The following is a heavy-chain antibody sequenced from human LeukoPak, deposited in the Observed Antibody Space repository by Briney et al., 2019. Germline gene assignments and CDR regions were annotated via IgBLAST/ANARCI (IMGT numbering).Heavy chain of an antibody. CDR2: IIPIFGTA. Sequence: ASVKVSCKASGGTFSSYAISWVRQAPGQGLEWTGGIIPIFGTANYAQKFQGRVTITADESTSTAYMELSSLRSEDTAVYYCARDRGSGWYYFDYWGQGTLVTVSS. J-gene: IGHJ4*02. D-gene: IGHD6-19*01. CDR1: GGTFSSYA. V-gene: IGHV1-69*13. CDR3: ARDRGSGWYYFDY.